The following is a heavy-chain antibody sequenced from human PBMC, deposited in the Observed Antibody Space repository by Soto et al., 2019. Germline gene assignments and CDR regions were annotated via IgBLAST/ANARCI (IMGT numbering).Heavy chain of an antibody. V-gene: IGHV4-30-4*01. D-gene: IGHD3-22*01. CDR1: GGSISSGDYY. Sequence: SETLSLTCTVSGGSISSGDYYWSWIRQPPGKGLEWIGYIYYSGSTYYNPSLKSRVTISVDTSKNQFSLKLSSVTAADTAVYYCARVWYYYDSSGRSSAEYFQHWGQGTLVTVSS. CDR2: IYYSGST. CDR3: ARVWYYYDSSGRSSAEYFQH. J-gene: IGHJ1*01.